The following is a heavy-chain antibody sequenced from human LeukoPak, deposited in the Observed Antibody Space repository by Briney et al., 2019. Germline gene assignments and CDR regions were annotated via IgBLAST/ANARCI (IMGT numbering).Heavy chain of an antibody. CDR3: ATEFGELDYYYYGMDV. CDR2: IIPIFGTA. D-gene: IGHD3-10*01. CDR1: GGTFSSYA. J-gene: IGHJ6*04. V-gene: IGHV1-69*13. Sequence: GASVKVSCKASGGTFSSYAISWVRQAPGQGLEWMGGIIPIFGTANYAQKFQGRATITADESTSTAYMELSGLRSEDTAVYYCATEFGELDYYYYGMDVWGKGTTVTVSS.